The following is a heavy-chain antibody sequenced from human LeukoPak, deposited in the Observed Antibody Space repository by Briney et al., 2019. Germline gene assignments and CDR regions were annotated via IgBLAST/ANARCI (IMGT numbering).Heavy chain of an antibody. CDR2: IKSKTDGGTT. J-gene: IGHJ4*02. CDR3: ARGDLVPDPNWYYFDY. D-gene: IGHD2-2*01. Sequence: PGGSLRLSCAASGFTINNAWMSWVRQAPGKGLEWVGRIKSKTDGGTTDYAAPVRGRFTISRDNSKNTLYLQMNSLRAEDTAVYYCARGDLVPDPNWYYFDYWGQGTLVTVSS. V-gene: IGHV3-15*01. CDR1: GFTINNAW.